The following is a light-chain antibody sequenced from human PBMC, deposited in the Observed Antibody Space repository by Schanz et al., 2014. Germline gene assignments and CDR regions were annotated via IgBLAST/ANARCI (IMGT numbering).Light chain of an antibody. CDR2: EVS. CDR3: SSYRRTDTTYVV. J-gene: IGLJ2*01. Sequence: QSALTQPPSVSGSPGQSVTISCTGTSSDVGSYNRVSWYQQPPGTAPKLMIYEVSNRPSGVPDRFSGSKSGNTASLTISGLQAEDEADYYCSSYRRTDTTYVVFGGGTKLTVL. V-gene: IGLV2-18*02. CDR1: SSDVGSYNR.